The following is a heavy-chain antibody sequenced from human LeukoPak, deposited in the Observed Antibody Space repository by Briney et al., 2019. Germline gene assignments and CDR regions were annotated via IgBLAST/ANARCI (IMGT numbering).Heavy chain of an antibody. CDR2: ISGSGGST. V-gene: IGHV3-23*01. CDR3: ARDAGVGMNAFDI. J-gene: IGHJ3*02. D-gene: IGHD7-27*01. CDR1: GFTFSSYA. Sequence: PGGSLRLSCAAAGFTFSSYAMSWVRQAPGKGLECVSAISGSGGSTYYADSVKGRFAISRDNSKNTLYLQMNSLRAEDTAVYYCARDAGVGMNAFDIWRQGTMVTVSS.